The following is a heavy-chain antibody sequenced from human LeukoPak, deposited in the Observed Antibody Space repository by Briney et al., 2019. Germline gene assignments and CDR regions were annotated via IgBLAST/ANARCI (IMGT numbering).Heavy chain of an antibody. D-gene: IGHD4-23*01. V-gene: IGHV1-69*04. CDR2: IIPILGIA. J-gene: IGHJ4*02. Sequence: SVKVSCKASGGTFSSYAISWVRQAPGQGLEWMGRIIPILGIANYAQKFQGRVTIAADKSTSTAYMELSSLRSEDTAVYYCARDYGGITYYFDYWGQGTLVTVSS. CDR3: ARDYGGITYYFDY. CDR1: GGTFSSYA.